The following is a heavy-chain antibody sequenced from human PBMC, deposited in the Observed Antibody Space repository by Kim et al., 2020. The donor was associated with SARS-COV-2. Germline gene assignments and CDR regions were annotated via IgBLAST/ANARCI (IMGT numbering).Heavy chain of an antibody. D-gene: IGHD2-8*01. Sequence: KSRVTISVDTSKNQFSLKLSSVTAADTAVYYCARQHHIYCTNGVCYGFDYWGQGTLVTVSS. V-gene: IGHV4-39*01. CDR3: ARQHHIYCTNGVCYGFDY. J-gene: IGHJ4*02.